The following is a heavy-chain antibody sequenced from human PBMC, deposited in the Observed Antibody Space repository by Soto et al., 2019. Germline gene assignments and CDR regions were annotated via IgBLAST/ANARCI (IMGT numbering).Heavy chain of an antibody. V-gene: IGHV3-23*01. J-gene: IGHJ4*01. D-gene: IGHD3-3*01. CDR3: AKGRAITVCGVDIIFVY. CDR2: ISGSGDNT. Sequence: PGGSLRLSCKASGFSFSDYAMTWVRQAPGKGLEWVSVISGSGDNTFYAASVKGRFAISRDNSKNVLYLQMNSLSADDAAVYFCAKGRAITVCGVDIIFVYWGPGTLVTASS. CDR1: GFSFSDYA.